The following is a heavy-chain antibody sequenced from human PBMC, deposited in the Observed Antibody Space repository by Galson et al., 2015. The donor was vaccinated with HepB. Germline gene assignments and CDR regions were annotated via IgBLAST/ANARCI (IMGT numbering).Heavy chain of an antibody. CDR2: ISSSSSYI. V-gene: IGHV3-21*01. J-gene: IGHJ4*02. D-gene: IGHD3-16*02. CDR1: GFTFSSYS. Sequence: SLRLSCAASGFTFSSYSMNWVRQAPGKGLEWVSSISSSSSYIYYADSVKGRFTISRDNAKNSLYLQMNSLRAEDTAVYYRAREMITFGGVIEDWGQGTLVTVSS. CDR3: AREMITFGGVIED.